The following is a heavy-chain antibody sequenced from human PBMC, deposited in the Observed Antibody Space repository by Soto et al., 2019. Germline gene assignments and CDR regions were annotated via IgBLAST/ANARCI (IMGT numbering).Heavy chain of an antibody. CDR2: ISYDGSNK. J-gene: IGHJ4*02. CDR1: GFTFSIYA. V-gene: IGHV3-30*09. Sequence: QVQLVESGGGVVQPGRSLRRSCAASGFTFSIYAMHWVRQAPGKGLEWVSFISYDGSNKFYADSVKGRFAISRDNSKNTVYLQMNSLRAEDTAVYYCARDRSMKVVVPGDLGQRTLVTLSS. D-gene: IGHD3-22*01. CDR3: ARDRSMKVVVPGD.